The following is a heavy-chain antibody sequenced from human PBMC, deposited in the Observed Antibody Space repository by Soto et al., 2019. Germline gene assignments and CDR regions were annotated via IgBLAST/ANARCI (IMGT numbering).Heavy chain of an antibody. Sequence: ASVKVSCKASGYTFTSYAMHWVRQAPGQRLEWMGWINAGNGNTKYSQKFQGRVTITRDTSASTAYMELSSLRSEDTAVYYRARGRSRVMSTVTTFDYWGQGTLVTVS. V-gene: IGHV1-3*01. CDR3: ARGRSRVMSTVTTFDY. CDR1: GYTFTSYA. CDR2: INAGNGNT. D-gene: IGHD4-17*01. J-gene: IGHJ4*02.